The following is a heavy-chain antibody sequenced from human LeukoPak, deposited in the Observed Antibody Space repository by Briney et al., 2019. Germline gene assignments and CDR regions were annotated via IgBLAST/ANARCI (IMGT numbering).Heavy chain of an antibody. D-gene: IGHD2-15*01. CDR3: ARHPSEYCSGGSCYFDY. J-gene: IGHJ4*02. CDR2: IYYSGST. Sequence: SETLSLTCTVSGGSISSSSYYWGWLRQPPGQGLEWIGTIYYSGSTYSNPSLKSRVTISVNTSKNQFSLKLSSVTAANTAVYYCARHPSEYCSGGSCYFDYWGQGTLVTVSS. CDR1: GGSISSSSYY. V-gene: IGHV4-39*01.